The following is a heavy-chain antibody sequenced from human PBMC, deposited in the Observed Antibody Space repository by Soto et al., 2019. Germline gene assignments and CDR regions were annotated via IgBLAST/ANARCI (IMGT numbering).Heavy chain of an antibody. CDR2: ISGGGDAT. J-gene: IGHJ2*01. Sequence: EVQLLESGGGLVQPGGSLRLSCATSGFTYSSYAMSWVRQAPGKGLEWVSGISGGGDATFYADSVKGRVTISRDNSKNTLYLQMNSLRAEDTALYYCAKKVSGTVTSGAYGYFELWGRGTLVTVSS. V-gene: IGHV3-23*01. D-gene: IGHD4-17*01. CDR3: AKKVSGTVTSGAYGYFEL. CDR1: GFTYSSYA.